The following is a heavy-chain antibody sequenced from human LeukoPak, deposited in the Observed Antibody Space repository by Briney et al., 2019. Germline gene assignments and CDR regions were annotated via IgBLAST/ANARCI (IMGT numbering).Heavy chain of an antibody. CDR1: GGTFSSYA. J-gene: IGHJ4*02. V-gene: IGHV1-69*04. CDR3: ARAQYYGSGSYPFDY. D-gene: IGHD3-10*01. CDR2: IIPILGIA. Sequence: SVKVSCKASGGTFSSYAISWVRQAPGQGLEWMGRIIPILGIANYAQKFQGRVTITADKSTSTAYMELSSLRSEDTAVYYCARAQYYGSGSYPFDYWGQGTLVTVSS.